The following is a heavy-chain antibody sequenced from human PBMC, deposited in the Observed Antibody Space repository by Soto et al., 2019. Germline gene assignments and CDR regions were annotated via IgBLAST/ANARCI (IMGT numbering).Heavy chain of an antibody. D-gene: IGHD6-19*01. CDR1: GFTFSSYA. Sequence: PGGSLRLSCAASGFTFSSYAMSWVRQAPGKGLEWVSAISGSGGSTYYADSVKGRFTISRDNSKNTLYLQMNSLRAEDTAIYYCAKTPVYTRVAGTDWGQGTLVTVSS. J-gene: IGHJ4*02. V-gene: IGHV3-23*01. CDR3: AKTPVYTRVAGTD. CDR2: ISGSGGST.